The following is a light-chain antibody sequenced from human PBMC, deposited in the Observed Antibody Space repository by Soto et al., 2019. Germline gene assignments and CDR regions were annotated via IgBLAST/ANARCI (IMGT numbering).Light chain of an antibody. V-gene: IGLV1-40*01. CDR3: QSYDSSQSGSV. J-gene: IGLJ2*01. CDR1: SSNIGAGYD. Sequence: QSVLTQPPSVSGAPGQRVTISCTGSSSNIGAGYDVHWYQQLPGTAPKLLIYGNSNRPSGVPDRFSGSKSGTSASLAITGLQAEDEGDYYCQSYDSSQSGSVFGGGTKLTVL. CDR2: GNS.